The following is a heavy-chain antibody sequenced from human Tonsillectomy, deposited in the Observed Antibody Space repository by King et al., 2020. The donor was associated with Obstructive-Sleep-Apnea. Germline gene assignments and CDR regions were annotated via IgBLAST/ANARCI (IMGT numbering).Heavy chain of an antibody. D-gene: IGHD5-18*01. V-gene: IGHV3-11*01. CDR3: ARQTAMVNY. Sequence: VQLVDSGGGLVKPGGSLRLSCAASGFTFSDYYMSWLRQAPGKGLEWVSYISSDGSTIYYTDSVKGRFTISRDNAKNSLYLQMTSLRAEDTAVYYCARQTAMVNYWGQGTLVTVSS. J-gene: IGHJ4*02. CDR1: GFTFSDYY. CDR2: ISSDGSTI.